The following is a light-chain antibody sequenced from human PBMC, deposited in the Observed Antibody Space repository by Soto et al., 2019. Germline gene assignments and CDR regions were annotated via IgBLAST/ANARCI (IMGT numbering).Light chain of an antibody. Sequence: EIVMTQSPATLSVSPGERATLSCRASQSVNSNLAWYQQKPGQAPRLLIYGASTRATGIPARFSGSGSGTEFTLTISSLQSEDLAIYYCQQYDNWPPYTFGQGTKLEIK. CDR2: GAS. V-gene: IGKV3-15*01. CDR1: QSVNSN. J-gene: IGKJ2*01. CDR3: QQYDNWPPYT.